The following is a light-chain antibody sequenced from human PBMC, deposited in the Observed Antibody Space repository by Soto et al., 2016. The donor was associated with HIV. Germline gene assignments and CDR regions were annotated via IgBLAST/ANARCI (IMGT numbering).Light chain of an antibody. J-gene: IGLJ2*01. CDR3: QAWDSGIAV. V-gene: IGLV3-1*01. Sequence: SYELTQPPSVSVSPGQTASITCSGRNLGNTYASWYQQKPGQSPVLVMYQDNKRPSGIPERFSGSDSGNTATLTISGTQSMDEADYFCQAWDSGIAVFGGGTKLTVL. CDR1: NLGNTY. CDR2: QDN.